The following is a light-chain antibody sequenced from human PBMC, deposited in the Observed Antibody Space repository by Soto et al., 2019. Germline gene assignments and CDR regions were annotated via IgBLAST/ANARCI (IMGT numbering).Light chain of an antibody. J-gene: IGLJ2*01. CDR3: SSTTSTSTLAVL. CDR1: SSDIGHYDR. Sequence: QSALTQPPSVSGSPGQSVTISCTGTSSDIGHYDRVSWYQQPPGTAPKLMIYEVSNRPSGVPDRFYGSKSGNTASLTISGLQAEDEADYYCSSTTSTSTLAVLFGGGTKLTVL. CDR2: EVS. V-gene: IGLV2-18*02.